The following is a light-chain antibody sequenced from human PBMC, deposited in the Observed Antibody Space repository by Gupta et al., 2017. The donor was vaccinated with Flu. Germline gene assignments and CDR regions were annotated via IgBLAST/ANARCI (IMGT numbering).Light chain of an antibody. CDR2: QVS. Sequence: LGQPASISCRSSQSLGYSAGKQYLNWFEKRPCQAPRRLIYQVSNRDYWVKDIFSGSGDGTDGTLKISRVEAEDVGVYYCRQGTHWHPGGTFGQGTKVEIK. J-gene: IGKJ1*01. CDR1: QSLGYSAGKQY. CDR3: RQGTHWHPGGT. V-gene: IGKV2-30*01.